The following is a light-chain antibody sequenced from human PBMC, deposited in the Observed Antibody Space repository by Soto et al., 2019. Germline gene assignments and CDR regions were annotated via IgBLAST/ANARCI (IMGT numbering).Light chain of an antibody. V-gene: IGKV3-11*01. CDR1: QSISSY. Sequence: EIVLPQSPDSLSLSPGERPTLSCRASQSISSYLAWYQQKPGQAPRLLIYDASERATGIPARFSGGGSETDFTLTISSLEPEDFGVYYCQQRANWPITFGQGTRLEI. J-gene: IGKJ5*01. CDR2: DAS. CDR3: QQRANWPIT.